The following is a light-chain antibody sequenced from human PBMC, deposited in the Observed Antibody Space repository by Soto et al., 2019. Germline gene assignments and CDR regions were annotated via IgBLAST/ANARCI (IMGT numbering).Light chain of an antibody. Sequence: EIVMTQSPATLSVSPGERATLSCRASQSVSSNLAWYQQKPGQAPRLLIYGASTRATGIPARFSGSGSGTEFTLTISSLQSEYFAVDYCQQYNNWPSYTFGQGTKLEIK. CDR1: QSVSSN. V-gene: IGKV3-15*01. J-gene: IGKJ2*01. CDR3: QQYNNWPSYT. CDR2: GAS.